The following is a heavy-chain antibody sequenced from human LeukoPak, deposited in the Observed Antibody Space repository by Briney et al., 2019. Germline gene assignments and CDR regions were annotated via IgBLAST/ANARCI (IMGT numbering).Heavy chain of an antibody. CDR2: FKTKYNQA. CDR3: ARSVPDYTRFDY. J-gene: IGHJ4*02. D-gene: IGHD4-11*01. CDR1: GFTFSDYA. V-gene: IGHV3-23*05. Sequence: GGSLRLSCVASGFTFSDYAMNWVRQAPGKGLEWVSTFKTKYNQAYCAESVRGRFTISTDNSKKTVYLQMNSLRAEDTALYYCARSVPDYTRFDYWGQGALVTVSS.